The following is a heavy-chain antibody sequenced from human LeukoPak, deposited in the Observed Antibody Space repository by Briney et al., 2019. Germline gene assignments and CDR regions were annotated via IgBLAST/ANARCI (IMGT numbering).Heavy chain of an antibody. J-gene: IGHJ4*02. CDR3: AGDRGITITKDFDY. Sequence: ASVKVSCKVSGYTLTELSMHWARQAPGKGLEWMGGFDPEDGETIYAQKFQGRVTMTEDTSTTTAYMEVSSLRSEDTAVYFCAGDRGITITKDFDYWGQGTVVTVSS. CDR2: FDPEDGET. V-gene: IGHV1-24*01. D-gene: IGHD1-1*01. CDR1: GYTLTELS.